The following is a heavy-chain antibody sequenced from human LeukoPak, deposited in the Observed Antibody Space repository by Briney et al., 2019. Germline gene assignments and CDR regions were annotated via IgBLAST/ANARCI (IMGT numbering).Heavy chain of an antibody. D-gene: IGHD4-11*01. CDR2: INWNGGST. CDR1: GFTFDDYG. V-gene: IGHV3-20*04. J-gene: IGHJ4*02. CDR3: AREGDGYSNFAAFDY. Sequence: GGSLRLSCAASGFTFDDYGMSWVRQAPGKGLEWVSGINWNGGSTGYADSVKGRFTISRDNAKNSLYLQMNSLRAEDTALYYCAREGDGYSNFAAFDYWGRGTLVTVSS.